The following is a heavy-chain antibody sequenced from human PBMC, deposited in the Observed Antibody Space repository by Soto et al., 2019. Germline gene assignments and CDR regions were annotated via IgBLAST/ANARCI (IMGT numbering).Heavy chain of an antibody. CDR2: ISAYNGNT. Sequence: ASVKVSCKTSGGSFSSYAISWVRQAPGQGLEWMGWISAYNGNTNYAQNFQGRVTMTRNTSISTAYMELSSLRSEDTAVYYCARARPWGSYWYYGMDVWG. D-gene: IGHD2-15*01. CDR1: GGSFSSYA. CDR3: ARARPWGSYWYYGMDV. V-gene: IGHV1-8*02. J-gene: IGHJ6*02.